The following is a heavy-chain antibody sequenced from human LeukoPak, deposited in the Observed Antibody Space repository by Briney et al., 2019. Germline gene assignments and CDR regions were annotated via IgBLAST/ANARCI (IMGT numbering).Heavy chain of an antibody. CDR2: ISSSGSPI. V-gene: IGHV3-48*03. CDR3: AREIRPDYYDSIGYYF. D-gene: IGHD3-22*01. CDR1: GFTFSSYE. Sequence: GGSLRLSCAASGFTFSSYEMNWVRQAPGKGLDWVSYISSSGSPIYYADSVKGRFIISRDNAKNSLYLQMNSLRAEDTAVYYCAREIRPDYYDSIGYYFGGQGTLVTVSS. J-gene: IGHJ4*02.